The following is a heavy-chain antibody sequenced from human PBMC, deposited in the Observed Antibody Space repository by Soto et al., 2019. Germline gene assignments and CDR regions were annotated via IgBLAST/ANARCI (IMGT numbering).Heavy chain of an antibody. Sequence: QVQLVESGGGVVQPGRSLRLSCAASGFTFSSYAMHWVRQAPGKGLEWVAVISYDGSNKYYADSVKGRFTISRDNSKNTLYLQMNSLRAEETAVYYCARDSGVVIPMYYFDYWGQGTLVTVSS. CDR1: GFTFSSYA. D-gene: IGHD3-3*01. V-gene: IGHV3-30-3*01. J-gene: IGHJ4*02. CDR2: ISYDGSNK. CDR3: ARDSGVVIPMYYFDY.